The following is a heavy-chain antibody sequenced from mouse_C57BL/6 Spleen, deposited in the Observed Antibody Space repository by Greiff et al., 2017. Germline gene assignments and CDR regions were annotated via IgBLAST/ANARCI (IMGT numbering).Heavy chain of an antibody. CDR3: ARDGLTGTMDY. CDR1: GFTFSDYY. J-gene: IGHJ4*01. V-gene: IGHV5-16*01. CDR2: INYDGSST. Sequence: EVQLVESEGGLVQPGSSMKLSCTASGFTFSDYYMAWVRQVPEKGLEWVANINYDGSSTYYLDSLKSRFIISRDNAKNILYLQMSSLKSEDTATYYCARDGLTGTMDYWGQGTSVTVSS. D-gene: IGHD4-1*01.